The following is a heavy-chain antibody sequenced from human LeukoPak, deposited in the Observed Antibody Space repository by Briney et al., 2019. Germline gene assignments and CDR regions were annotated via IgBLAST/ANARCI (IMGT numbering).Heavy chain of an antibody. J-gene: IGHJ4*02. V-gene: IGHV3-23*01. Sequence: GGSLRLSCVASGFTFSTYAMMWVRQAPGKGLEWVSAIRASDGYTEYADSVKGRFTISRDNSKNTLYLQMNSLRAEDTAVYYCARTPYYYDSSGYFDYWGQGTLVTVSS. CDR1: GFTFSTYA. D-gene: IGHD3-22*01. CDR3: ARTPYYYDSSGYFDY. CDR2: IRASDGYT.